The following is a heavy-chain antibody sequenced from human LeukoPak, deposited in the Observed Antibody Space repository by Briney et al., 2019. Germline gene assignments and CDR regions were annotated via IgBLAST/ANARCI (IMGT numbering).Heavy chain of an antibody. CDR2: ISSSSSYI. Sequence: PGGSLRLSCAASGFTFSSYSMNWVRQAPGKGLEWVSSISSSSSYIYYADSVKGRFTISRDNAKNSLYLQMNSLRAEDTAVYYCARVRPYSSNSFDIWGQGTMVTVSS. V-gene: IGHV3-21*01. CDR3: ARVRPYSSNSFDI. D-gene: IGHD6-13*01. CDR1: GFTFSSYS. J-gene: IGHJ3*02.